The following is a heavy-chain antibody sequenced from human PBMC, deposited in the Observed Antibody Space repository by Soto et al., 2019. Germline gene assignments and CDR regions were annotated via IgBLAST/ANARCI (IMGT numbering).Heavy chain of an antibody. Sequence: ASVKVSCKVSGYTLTELSMHWVRQAPGKGLEWMGGFDPEDGETIYAQKFQGRVTMTEDTSTDTAYMELSSLRSEDTAVYYCASSAASANAYYDYCLDYWGKGTTVTVS. V-gene: IGHV1-24*01. CDR3: ASSAASANAYYDYCLDY. D-gene: IGHD6-13*01. CDR2: FDPEDGET. CDR1: GYTLTELS. J-gene: IGHJ6*03.